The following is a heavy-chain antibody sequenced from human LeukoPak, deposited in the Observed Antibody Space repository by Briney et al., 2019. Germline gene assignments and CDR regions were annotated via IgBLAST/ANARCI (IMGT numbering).Heavy chain of an antibody. CDR2: IYSST. CDR3: ATEKGYTSSWYIDY. J-gene: IGHJ4*02. D-gene: IGHD6-13*01. V-gene: IGHV3-53*01. Sequence: GGSLRLSCAASGFAVSDKYMSWVRQAPGEGLEWVSVIYSSTYYADSVKGRFTISRDNSKNTLYLQMNSLRVEDTAVYFCATEKGYTSSWYIDYWGQGTLVTVSS. CDR1: GFAVSDKY.